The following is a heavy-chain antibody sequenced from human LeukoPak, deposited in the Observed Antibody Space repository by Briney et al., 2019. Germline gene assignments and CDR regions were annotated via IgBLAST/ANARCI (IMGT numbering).Heavy chain of an antibody. CDR3: ARTRYYYNSRSYGAPYYFDY. V-gene: IGHV4-59*04. CDR1: GGSISSYY. D-gene: IGHD3-10*01. J-gene: IGHJ4*02. CDR2: IYYSGST. Sequence: SETLSLTCTVSGGSISSYYWSWIRQPPGKGLQWIGSIYYSGSTFYNPSLKSRVTISVDTSKNQFSLKLSSVTAADTAVYYCARTRYYYNSRSYGAPYYFDYWGQGTLVTVSS.